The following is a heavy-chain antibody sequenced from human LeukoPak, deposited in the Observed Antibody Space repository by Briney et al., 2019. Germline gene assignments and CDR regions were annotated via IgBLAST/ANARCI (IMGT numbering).Heavy chain of an antibody. CDR1: GGSISSYY. V-gene: IGHV4-59*01. J-gene: IGHJ2*01. D-gene: IGHD4-17*01. CDR2: IYYTGST. CDR3: ARKATVTTNWYFDL. Sequence: SETLSLTCTVSGGSISSYYWSWIRQPPGKGLEWIGYIYYTGSTNYNPSLKSRVTISVDTSKNQFSLNLSSVTAADTAVYYCARKATVTTNWYFDLWGRGTLVTVSS.